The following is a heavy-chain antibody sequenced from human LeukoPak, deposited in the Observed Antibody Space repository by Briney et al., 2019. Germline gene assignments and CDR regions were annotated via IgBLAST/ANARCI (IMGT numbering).Heavy chain of an antibody. Sequence: PGGSLRLSCAASGFTFKIYSMHWVRQAPGKGLEWVAVIWYDGSNKYYADSVKGRFTISRDNSKNTLYLQMNSLRAEDTAVYYCARSGMVRGVTYYFDYWGQGTLVTVSS. CDR1: GFTFKIYS. J-gene: IGHJ4*02. V-gene: IGHV3-33*08. CDR2: IWYDGSNK. CDR3: ARSGMVRGVTYYFDY. D-gene: IGHD3-10*01.